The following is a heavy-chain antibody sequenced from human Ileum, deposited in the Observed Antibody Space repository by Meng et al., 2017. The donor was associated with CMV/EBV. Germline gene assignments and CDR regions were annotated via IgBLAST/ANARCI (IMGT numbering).Heavy chain of an antibody. CDR2: IHPSGST. V-gene: IGHV4-34*01. J-gene: IGHJ4*02. D-gene: IGHD1-14*01. Sequence: LQLRGAGLLKPSAPLPLSCEFHDASFSDFYWSWPRHLPGKGLEWIGEIHPSGSTHYNPSLESRVSISVHMSNNQFSLKVSSVTAADTAVYYCARGQDNHKGGVHWGQGTLVTVSS. CDR1: DASFSDFY. CDR3: ARGQDNHKGGVH.